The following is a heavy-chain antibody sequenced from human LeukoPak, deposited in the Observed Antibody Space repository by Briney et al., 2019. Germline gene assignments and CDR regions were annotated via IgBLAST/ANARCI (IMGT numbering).Heavy chain of an antibody. Sequence: SETLSLTCTVSGGSISSSSYYWGWIRQPPGKGLEWIGSIYYSGSTYYNPSLKGRVTISVDTSKNQFSLKLSSVTAADTAVYYCARRPDLRFGGPDYWGQGTLVTVSS. D-gene: IGHD3-16*01. CDR2: IYYSGST. J-gene: IGHJ4*02. V-gene: IGHV4-39*01. CDR1: GGSISSSSYY. CDR3: ARRPDLRFGGPDY.